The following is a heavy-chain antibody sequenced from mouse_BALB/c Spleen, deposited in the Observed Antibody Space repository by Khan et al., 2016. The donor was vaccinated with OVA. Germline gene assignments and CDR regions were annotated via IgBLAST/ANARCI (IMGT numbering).Heavy chain of an antibody. CDR2: IYPGSGTT. V-gene: IGHV1-81*01. CDR1: GYTFSDYV. CDR3: ARSYDGAWFAY. D-gene: IGHD1-1*01. Sequence: QVQLQQSGPDLVKPGASVKMSCKASGYTFSDYVVSWVKLKSGQGLEWIGEIYPGSGTTYYNENFKGKATLTADKSSNTAYLHLSSLTSEDSVVYFCARSYDGAWFAYWGQGTLVTVS. J-gene: IGHJ3*01.